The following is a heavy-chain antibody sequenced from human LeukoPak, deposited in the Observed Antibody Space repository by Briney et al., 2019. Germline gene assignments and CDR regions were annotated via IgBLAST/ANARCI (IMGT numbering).Heavy chain of an antibody. Sequence: KPSETLSLTCTVSGGSISSSSYYWGWIRQPPGKGLEWIGSIYYSGRTYYNPSLKRRVTISVDTSKNQFSMKLSSVTAADTAVYYCARRVIVVVPAAFNWFDPWGQGTLVTVSS. D-gene: IGHD2-2*01. J-gene: IGHJ5*02. V-gene: IGHV4-39*01. CDR3: ARRVIVVVPAAFNWFDP. CDR2: IYYSGRT. CDR1: GGSISSSSYY.